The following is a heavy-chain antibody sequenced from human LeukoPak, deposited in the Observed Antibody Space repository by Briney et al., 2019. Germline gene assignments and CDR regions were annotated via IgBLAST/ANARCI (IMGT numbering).Heavy chain of an antibody. CDR2: ISGSGSST. V-gene: IGHV3-23*01. CDR1: GFTFNSYT. J-gene: IGHJ4*02. D-gene: IGHD2-15*01. CDR3: ARASYCSGGICYYYY. Sequence: GGSLRLSCAASGFTFNSYTMSWVRQAPGKGLEWVSTISGSGSSTYYADSVKGRFTISRDNSKNTLYLQVNSLRAENTAVYYCARASYCSGGICYYYYWGQGTLVTVSS.